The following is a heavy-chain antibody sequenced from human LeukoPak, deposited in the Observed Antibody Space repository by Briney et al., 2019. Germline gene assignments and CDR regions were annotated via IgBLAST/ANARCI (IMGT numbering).Heavy chain of an antibody. J-gene: IGHJ4*02. CDR2: IRYDGSNK. Sequence: PGGSLRLSCAASGFTFSSYGMHWVRQAPGKGLEWVAFIRYDGSNKYYADSVKGRFTISRDNSKNTLYLQMNSLRAEDTAVYYCAKDKGMATTHVYFDYWGQGTLVTVSS. D-gene: IGHD5-24*01. V-gene: IGHV3-30*02. CDR3: AKDKGMATTHVYFDY. CDR1: GFTFSSYG.